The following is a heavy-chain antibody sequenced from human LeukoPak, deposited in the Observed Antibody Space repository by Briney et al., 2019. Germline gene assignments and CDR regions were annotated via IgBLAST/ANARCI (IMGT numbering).Heavy chain of an antibody. CDR2: IYYTGST. V-gene: IGHV4-59*08. Sequence: SETLSLTCSVSGGSISSWYWSWIRQPPGKGLEWIGYIYYTGSTNYNPSLKSRVSMFVDMSKNQFSLRLSSVTAADTAVYYCARHRAYSSSSPFDYWGQGTLVTVSS. J-gene: IGHJ4*02. CDR3: ARHRAYSSSSPFDY. D-gene: IGHD6-6*01. CDR1: GGSISSWY.